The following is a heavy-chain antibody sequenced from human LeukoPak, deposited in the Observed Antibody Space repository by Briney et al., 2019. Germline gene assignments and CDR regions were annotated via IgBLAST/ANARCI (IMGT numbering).Heavy chain of an antibody. CDR3: ARVGGVFEVIGYGDYGALNC. CDR2: IGGNSIDT. Sequence: PGGSLRLSCAASGFTFSSYAMSWVRQAPGKGLEWVSTIGGNSIDTYFADSVKGRFTISRDNSKNTLYLQMNSLRVEDTAIYYCARVGGVFEVIGYGDYGALNCWGQGSLVTVSS. CDR1: GFTFSSYA. V-gene: IGHV3-23*01. D-gene: IGHD4-17*01. J-gene: IGHJ4*02.